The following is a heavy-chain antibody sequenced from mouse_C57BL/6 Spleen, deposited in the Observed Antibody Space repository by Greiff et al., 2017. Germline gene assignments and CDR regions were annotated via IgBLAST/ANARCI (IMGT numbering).Heavy chain of an antibody. J-gene: IGHJ2*01. CDR1: GFTFSSYA. Sequence: DVMLVESGGGLVKPGGSLKLSCAASGFTFSSYAMSWVRQTPEKRLEWVATISDGGSYTYYPDNVKGRFTISRDNAKNNLYLQMSHLKSEDTAMYYCARDQYFDYWGQGTTLTVSS. V-gene: IGHV5-4*01. CDR2: ISDGGSYT. CDR3: ARDQYFDY.